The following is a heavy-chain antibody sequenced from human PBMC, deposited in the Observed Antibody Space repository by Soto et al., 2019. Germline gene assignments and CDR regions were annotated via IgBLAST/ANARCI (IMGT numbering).Heavy chain of an antibody. CDR2: IVVGSGNT. J-gene: IGHJ4*02. D-gene: IGHD3-16*02. V-gene: IGHV1-58*01. CDR1: GFTFTSSA. CDR3: AAGRYPLAKLDY. Sequence: KVSCKASGFTFTSSAVQWVRQARGQRLEWIGWIVVGSGNTNYAQKFQERVTITRDMSTSTAYMELSSLRSEDTAVYYCAAGRYPLAKLDYCGQGTLVTVSS.